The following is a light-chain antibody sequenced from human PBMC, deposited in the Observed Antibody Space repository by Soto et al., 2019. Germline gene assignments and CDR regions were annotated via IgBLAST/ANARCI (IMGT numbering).Light chain of an antibody. V-gene: IGKV3-20*01. CDR1: QSVDRSD. J-gene: IGKJ4*01. Sequence: EIVLTQSPGTLSLSPGERATLSCRASQSVDRSDIAWYQQKPGQAPRLLIYSTSIRAAGIPDRFSVSGSGTDFSLTISRLEPEDFAVYYCQHFGRSPLTFGGGTKVEIK. CDR3: QHFGRSPLT. CDR2: STS.